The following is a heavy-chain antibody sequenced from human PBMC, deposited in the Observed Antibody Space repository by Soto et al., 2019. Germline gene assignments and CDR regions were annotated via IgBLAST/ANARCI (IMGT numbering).Heavy chain of an antibody. CDR1: GGSLSGYY. J-gene: IGHJ4*02. CDR3: ARVRGYSYGSGDY. CDR2: INHSGST. V-gene: IGHV4-34*01. Sequence: QVQLQQWGAGLLKPSETLSLTCAVYGGSLSGYYWSWIRQPPGKGLEWIGEINHSGSTNYNPSLKSRVTISVDTSKNQFSLKLSSVTAADTAVYYCARVRGYSYGSGDYWGQGTLVTVSS. D-gene: IGHD5-18*01.